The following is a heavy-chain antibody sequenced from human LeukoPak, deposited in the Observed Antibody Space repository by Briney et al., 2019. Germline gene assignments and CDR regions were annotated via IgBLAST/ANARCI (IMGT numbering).Heavy chain of an antibody. CDR1: GFTFSSHW. CDR2: INSDGSST. J-gene: IGHJ4*02. CDR3: AREGAWELPYDY. D-gene: IGHD1-26*01. Sequence: GGSLRLSCAASGFTFSSHWMHWVRQAPGKGLVWVSRINSDGSSTSYADSVKGRFTISRDNAKNTLYLQMDSLRAEDTAVYYCAREGAWELPYDYWGQGTLVTVSS. V-gene: IGHV3-74*01.